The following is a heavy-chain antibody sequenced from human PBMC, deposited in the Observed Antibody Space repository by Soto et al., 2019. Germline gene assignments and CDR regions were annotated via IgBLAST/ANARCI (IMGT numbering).Heavy chain of an antibody. CDR2: ISGSGGST. J-gene: IGHJ4*02. D-gene: IGHD6-6*01. V-gene: IGHV3-23*01. Sequence: GGSLRLSCAASGFTFSRYAMNWVRQAPGKGLEWVSTISGSGGSTYYADSVKGRFTISRDNSKNTLYLQMNSLRAEDTAVYYCARDHSSHSSSDLDSWGQGTLVTVSS. CDR3: ARDHSSHSSSDLDS. CDR1: GFTFSRYA.